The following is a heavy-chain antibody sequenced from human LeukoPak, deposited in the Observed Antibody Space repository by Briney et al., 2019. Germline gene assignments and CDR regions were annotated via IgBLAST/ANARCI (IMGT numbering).Heavy chain of an antibody. V-gene: IGHV1-2*02. CDR2: INPNNGDT. Sequence: GASVKVSCKASGGTFSSYAISWVRQAPGQGLEWMGWINPNNGDTKYAQSFLGRVIITRDTSTTTAYMELSSLRSDDTAVYFCASYPRSVDTPPFDYWGQGTLVTVSS. CDR3: ASYPRSVDTPPFDY. CDR1: GGTFSSYA. D-gene: IGHD3-16*02. J-gene: IGHJ4*02.